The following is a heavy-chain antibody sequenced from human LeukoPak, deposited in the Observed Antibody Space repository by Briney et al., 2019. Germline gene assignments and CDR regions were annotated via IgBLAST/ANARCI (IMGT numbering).Heavy chain of an antibody. D-gene: IGHD3-22*01. CDR1: GFTFDDYA. J-gene: IGHJ3*02. V-gene: IGHV3-9*01. Sequence: GGSLRLSCAASGFTFDDYAMHWVRQAPGKGLEWVSGISWNSGSIGYADSVKGRFTISRDNAKNSLYLQMNSLRAEDTAVYYCASRYYDSSGSHAFDIWGQGTMVTVSS. CDR2: ISWNSGSI. CDR3: ASRYYDSSGSHAFDI.